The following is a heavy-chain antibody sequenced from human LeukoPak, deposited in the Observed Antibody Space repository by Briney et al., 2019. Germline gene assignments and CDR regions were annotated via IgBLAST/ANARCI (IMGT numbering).Heavy chain of an antibody. J-gene: IGHJ4*02. CDR1: GFTVSSNS. CDR2: IYSDNT. D-gene: IGHD3-10*01. Sequence: GGSLRLSCTVSGFTVSSNSMSWVRQAPGKGLEWVSFIYSDNTHYSDSVKGRFTISRDNSKNTLYLQMNSLRAEDTAVYYCARSGSYYAYNFDYWGQGTLVTVSS. CDR3: ARSGSYYAYNFDY. V-gene: IGHV3-53*01.